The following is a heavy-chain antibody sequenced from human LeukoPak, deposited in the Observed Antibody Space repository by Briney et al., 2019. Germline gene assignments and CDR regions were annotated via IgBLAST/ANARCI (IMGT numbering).Heavy chain of an antibody. Sequence: ASVKVSCKASGYTFTSYAIHWVRQAPGQRLEWMGWINAGNGNTKYSQKFQGRVTITRDTSASTAYMELSSLRSEDTAVYYCASSRSRFGAFDIWGQGTMVTVSS. D-gene: IGHD3-16*01. CDR1: GYTFTSYA. CDR2: INAGNGNT. V-gene: IGHV1-3*01. J-gene: IGHJ3*02. CDR3: ASSRSRFGAFDI.